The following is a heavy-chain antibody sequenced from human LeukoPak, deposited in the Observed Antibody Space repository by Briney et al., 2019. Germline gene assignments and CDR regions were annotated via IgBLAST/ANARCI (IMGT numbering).Heavy chain of an antibody. V-gene: IGHV4-31*03. CDR3: ARDAGDYDSSGYYGARFDP. D-gene: IGHD3-22*01. CDR2: IYYSRST. Sequence: SQTLSLTCTVSGGSISSGGYYWSWIRQHPGKGLEWIGYIYYSRSTYYNPSLKSRVTISVDTSKNQFSLKLSSVTAADTAVYYCARDAGDYDSSGYYGARFDPWGQGTLVTVSS. CDR1: GGSISSGGYY. J-gene: IGHJ5*02.